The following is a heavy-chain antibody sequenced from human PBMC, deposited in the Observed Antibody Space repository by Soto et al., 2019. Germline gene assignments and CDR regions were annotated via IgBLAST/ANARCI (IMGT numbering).Heavy chain of an antibody. CDR2: IYPGDSDT. J-gene: IGHJ4*02. Sequence: EVQLVQSGAEVKKPGESLKISCKGSGYSFTNYWIGWVRQMPGRGLEWMGIIYPGDSDTRYSPSFQGQVTVSADKSTSTAYLHWSSLKASDTAMYYCARSSLYDSGPDYWGQGTLVTISS. D-gene: IGHD3-22*01. V-gene: IGHV5-51*03. CDR1: GYSFTNYW. CDR3: ARSSLYDSGPDY.